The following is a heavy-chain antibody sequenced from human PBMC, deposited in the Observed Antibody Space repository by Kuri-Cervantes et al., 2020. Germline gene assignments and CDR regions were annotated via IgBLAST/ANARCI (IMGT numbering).Heavy chain of an antibody. CDR1: GYTFTSYA. D-gene: IGHD3-3*01. Sequence: ASVKVSCKASGYTFTSYAVHWVRQAPGQRLEWMGWINAGNGDTKYSQKSQGRVTITRDTSATTAYMELGSLRSEDTAVYYCARGAYDFWSAYDYWGQGTLVTVSS. J-gene: IGHJ4*02. CDR2: INAGNGDT. V-gene: IGHV1-3*01. CDR3: ARGAYDFWSAYDY.